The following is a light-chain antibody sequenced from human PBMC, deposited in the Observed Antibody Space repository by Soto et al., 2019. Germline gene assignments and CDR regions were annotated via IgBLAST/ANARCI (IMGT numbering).Light chain of an antibody. V-gene: IGKV2-28*01. Sequence: DIVMTQSPLSLPVTPGEPASISCRSSQSLLHSNGYNYLDWYLQKTGQSPQVLIYVGSDRASGVPDRFSGSGSGTDFTLKISRVEAEDVGVYYCMQALQAPYTFGQGTKLEIK. CDR1: QSLLHSNGYNY. CDR2: VGS. CDR3: MQALQAPYT. J-gene: IGKJ2*01.